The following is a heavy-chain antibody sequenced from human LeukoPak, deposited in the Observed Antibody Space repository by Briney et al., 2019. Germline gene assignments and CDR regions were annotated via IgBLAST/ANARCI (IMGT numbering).Heavy chain of an antibody. V-gene: IGHV3-30*02. Sequence: GGYLRLSCAASGFTFSSYGMHWVRQAPGKGREWVAFIRYDGSNKDYADSVKGRFTISRDNSNNTLYMQMTSLRAEDTAVYYCAKVRGGDFWSGYYTAYFDYWGQGTLVTVPS. CDR1: GFTFSSYG. CDR3: AKVRGGDFWSGYYTAYFDY. CDR2: IRYDGSNK. J-gene: IGHJ4*02. D-gene: IGHD3-3*01.